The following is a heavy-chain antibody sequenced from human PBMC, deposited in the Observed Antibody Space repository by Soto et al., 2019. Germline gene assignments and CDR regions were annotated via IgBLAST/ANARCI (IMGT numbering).Heavy chain of an antibody. D-gene: IGHD3-22*01. CDR3: TRHDYDSSGYYLRGDDAFDI. CDR1: GFTFSGSA. V-gene: IGHV3-73*01. Sequence: GGSLRLSCAASGFTFSGSAMHWVRQASGKGLEWVGRIRSKANSYATAYAASVKGRFTISRDDSKNTAYLQMNSLKTEDTAVYYCTRHDYDSSGYYLRGDDAFDIWGQGTMVTVSS. J-gene: IGHJ3*02. CDR2: IRSKANSYAT.